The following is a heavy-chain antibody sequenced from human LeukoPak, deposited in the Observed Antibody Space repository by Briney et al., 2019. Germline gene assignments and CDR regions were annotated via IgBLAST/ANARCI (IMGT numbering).Heavy chain of an antibody. Sequence: GGSLRLSCAASGFTFSSYGMHWVRQAPGKGLEWVAVISYDGSNKYYADSVKGRFTISRDNSKNTLYLQMNSLRAEDTAVYYCARDRARIAVAGTLDWGQGTLVTVSS. J-gene: IGHJ4*02. V-gene: IGHV3-30*03. CDR1: GFTFSSYG. CDR2: ISYDGSNK. CDR3: ARDRARIAVAGTLD. D-gene: IGHD6-19*01.